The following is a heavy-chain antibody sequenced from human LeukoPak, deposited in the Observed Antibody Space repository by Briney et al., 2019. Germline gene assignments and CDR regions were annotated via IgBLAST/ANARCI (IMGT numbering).Heavy chain of an antibody. V-gene: IGHV3-15*01. Sequence: KPGGSLRLSCAASGFTFSNAWMSWVRQAPGKGLEWVARIKTKSDGGTTDYAAPVKGRFTISRDDSKNTVYLQMNGLKTEDTAVYYCGSQYFDFWGQGTLVTVSS. CDR1: GFTFSNAW. CDR3: GSQYFDF. J-gene: IGHJ4*02. D-gene: IGHD3-10*01. CDR2: IKTKSDGGTT.